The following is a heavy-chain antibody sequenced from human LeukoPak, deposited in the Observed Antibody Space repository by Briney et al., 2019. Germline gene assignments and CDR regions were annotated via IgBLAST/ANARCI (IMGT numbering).Heavy chain of an antibody. D-gene: IGHD1-1*01. CDR3: ARGGYGYYFDY. J-gene: IGHJ4*02. V-gene: IGHV4-59*01. CDR2: IYYSGST. CDR1: GGSISSYY. Sequence: SETLSLTCTVSGGSISSYYWSWIRQPPGKGLEWIGYIYYSGSTNYNPSLKSRVTISVDTSKNQFSLKLSSVTAADTAVYYCARGGYGYYFDYWGQGNLVTVSS.